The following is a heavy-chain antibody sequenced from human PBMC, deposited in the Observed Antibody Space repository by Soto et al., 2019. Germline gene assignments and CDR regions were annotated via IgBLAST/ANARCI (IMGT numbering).Heavy chain of an antibody. Sequence: GASVKVSCKASGYTFTSYGISCVRQAPGQGLEWMGWISAYNGNTNYAQKLQGRVTMTTDTSTSTAYMELRSLRSDDTAVYYCARLSITMARGALLGYYYYYMDVWGKGTTVTVSS. D-gene: IGHD3-10*01. CDR1: GYTFTSYG. J-gene: IGHJ6*03. CDR3: ARLSITMARGALLGYYYYYMDV. V-gene: IGHV1-18*01. CDR2: ISAYNGNT.